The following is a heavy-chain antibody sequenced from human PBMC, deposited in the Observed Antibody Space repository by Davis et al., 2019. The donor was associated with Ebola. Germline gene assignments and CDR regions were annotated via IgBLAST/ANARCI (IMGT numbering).Heavy chain of an antibody. CDR2: AYYTGTS. D-gene: IGHD1-14*01. J-gene: IGHJ5*02. Sequence: MPSETLSLTCSVSGGSMTSYYWSWIRQPPGKGLEWIGFAYYTGTSNYNPSLKSRATISVDTSKNQFSLRLRSVTAADTAIYYCAILTGNNWFDPWGQGTLVAVSS. V-gene: IGHV4-59*01. CDR3: AILTGNNWFDP. CDR1: GGSMTSYY.